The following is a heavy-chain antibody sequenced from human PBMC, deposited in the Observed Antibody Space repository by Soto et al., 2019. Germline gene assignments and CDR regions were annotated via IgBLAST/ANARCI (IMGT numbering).Heavy chain of an antibody. CDR1: GFSLSNARMG. D-gene: IGHD3-3*01. CDR3: ARIRQNDFWSGYYYWFDP. V-gene: IGHV2-26*01. Sequence: GSGPTLVNPTETLTLTCTVSGFSLSNARMGVSWIRQPPGKALEWLAHIFSNDEKSYSTSLKSRLTISKDTSKSQVVLTMTNMDPVDTATYYCARIRQNDFWSGYYYWFDPWGQGTLVTVSS. CDR2: IFSNDEK. J-gene: IGHJ5*02.